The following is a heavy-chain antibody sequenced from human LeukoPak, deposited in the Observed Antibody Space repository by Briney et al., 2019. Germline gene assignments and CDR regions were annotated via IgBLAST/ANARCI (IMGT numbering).Heavy chain of an antibody. D-gene: IGHD2-2*01. CDR1: GFTFSSYG. V-gene: IGHV3-23*01. Sequence: PGGSLRLSCAASGFTFSSYGMSWVRQAPGKGLEWVSVISGSGTNTYYADSVKGRFTISRDNSKSTLYLQMNSLRAEDTALYYCVKHSAPVLAAARFDYWGQGNLVTVSS. J-gene: IGHJ4*02. CDR3: VKHSAPVLAAARFDY. CDR2: ISGSGTNT.